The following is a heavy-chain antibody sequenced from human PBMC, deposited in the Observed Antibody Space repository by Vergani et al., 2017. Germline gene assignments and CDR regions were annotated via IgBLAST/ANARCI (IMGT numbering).Heavy chain of an antibody. CDR1: GFTFSSAW. CDR3: ARDRVDIVATTTYYYYYYGMDV. Sequence: EVQPVESGGGLVKPGGSLRLSCTTSGFTFSSAWMSWVRQAPGKGLEWVARIRPKTDGETTDYAAPVKGRFTISRDDSKNTLYLQMNSLKTEDTAVYYCARDRVDIVATTTYYYYYYGMDVWGQGTTVTVSS. J-gene: IGHJ6*02. CDR2: IRPKTDGETT. D-gene: IGHD5-12*01. V-gene: IGHV3-15*01.